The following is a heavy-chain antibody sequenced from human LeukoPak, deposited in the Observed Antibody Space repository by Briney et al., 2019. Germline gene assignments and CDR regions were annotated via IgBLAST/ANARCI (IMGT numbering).Heavy chain of an antibody. V-gene: IGHV3-66*02. D-gene: IGHD3-22*01. CDR1: GFTVSSNY. CDR3: ARGRYYDTLDY. J-gene: IGHJ4*02. Sequence: GGSLRFSCAASGFTVSSNYMNWVRQAPGKGLEWVSVIYSGGSTYYADSVKGRFTISRDNSKNTLFLQMNSLRTEDTAVYYCARGRYYDTLDYWGQGTLVTVSS. CDR2: IYSGGST.